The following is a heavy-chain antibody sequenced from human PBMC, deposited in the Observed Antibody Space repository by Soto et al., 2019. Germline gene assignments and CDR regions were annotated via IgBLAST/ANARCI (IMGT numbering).Heavy chain of an antibody. D-gene: IGHD1-26*01. J-gene: IGHJ4*02. V-gene: IGHV3-30-3*01. Sequence: QVQLVESGGGVVQPGRSLRLSCAASGFTFSSYAMHWVRQAPGEGLEWVAVISYDGSNKYYADSVKGRFTISRDNSKNTLYLQMNSLRAEDRAVYYCARDRGDSGSDADYWGQGTLVTVSS. CDR2: ISYDGSNK. CDR3: ARDRGDSGSDADY. CDR1: GFTFSSYA.